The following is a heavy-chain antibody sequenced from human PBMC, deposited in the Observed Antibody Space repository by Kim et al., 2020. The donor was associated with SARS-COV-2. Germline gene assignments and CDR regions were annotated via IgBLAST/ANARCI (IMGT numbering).Heavy chain of an antibody. J-gene: IGHJ4*02. CDR2: ISSSSSTI. D-gene: IGHD3-22*01. CDR3: AAQTEHYYDSSGYS. Sequence: GGSLRLSCAASGFTFSSYSMNWVRQAPGKGLEWVSYISSSSSTIYYADSVKGRFTISRDNAKNSLYLQMNSLRDEDTAVYYCAAQTEHYYDSSGYSWGQGTLVTVSS. CDR1: GFTFSSYS. V-gene: IGHV3-48*02.